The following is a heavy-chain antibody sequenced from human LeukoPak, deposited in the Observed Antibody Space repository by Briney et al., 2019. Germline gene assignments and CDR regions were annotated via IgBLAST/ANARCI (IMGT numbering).Heavy chain of an antibody. CDR2: ISSSGSTI. J-gene: IGHJ5*02. V-gene: IGHV3-48*04. Sequence: PGGSLRLSCAASGFTFSSYAMSWVRQAPGKGLEWVSYISSSGSTIYYADSVKGRFTISRDNAKNSLYLQMNSLRAEDTAVYYCARPRITMVRGLRRINWFDPWGQGTLVTVSS. CDR3: ARPRITMVRGLRRINWFDP. D-gene: IGHD3-10*01. CDR1: GFTFSSYA.